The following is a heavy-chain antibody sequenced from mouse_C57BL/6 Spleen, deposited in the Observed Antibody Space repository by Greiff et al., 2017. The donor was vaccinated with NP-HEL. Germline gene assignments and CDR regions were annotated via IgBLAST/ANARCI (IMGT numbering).Heavy chain of an antibody. CDR2: INPSSGYT. CDR1: GYTFTSYT. V-gene: IGHV1-4*01. J-gene: IGHJ2*01. D-gene: IGHD1-2*01. CDR3: ANEAYPVFSYYFDY. Sequence: VQLQQSGAELARPGASVKMSCKASGYTFTSYTMHWVKQRPGQGLEWIGYINPSSGYTKYNQKFKDKATLTADKSSSTAYMQLSSLTSEDSAVYYCANEAYPVFSYYFDYWGQGTTLTVSS.